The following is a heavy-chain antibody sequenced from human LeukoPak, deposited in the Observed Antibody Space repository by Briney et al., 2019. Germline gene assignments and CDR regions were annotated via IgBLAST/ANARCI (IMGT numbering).Heavy chain of an antibody. Sequence: SETPSLTCAVSGGSFSGYYWSWIRQPPGKGLEWIGEINHSGSTNYNPSLTSRVTISVYTSKNQFSLKLSSVTAADTAVYYCARSYRITMVRGKKAFDVWGQGTMVTVSS. CDR3: ARSYRITMVRGKKAFDV. J-gene: IGHJ3*01. V-gene: IGHV4-34*01. D-gene: IGHD3-10*01. CDR2: INHSGST. CDR1: GGSFSGYY.